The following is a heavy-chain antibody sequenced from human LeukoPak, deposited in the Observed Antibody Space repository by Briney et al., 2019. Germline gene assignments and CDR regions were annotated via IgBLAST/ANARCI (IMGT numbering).Heavy chain of an antibody. CDR3: AMGVIVVVPAAIKDDY. J-gene: IGHJ4*02. CDR2: INHSGST. Sequence: KTSETLPLTCAVYGGSFSGYYWSWIRQPPGKGLEWIGEINHSGSTNYNPSLKSRVTISVDTSKNQFSLKLSSVTAADTAVYYCAMGVIVVVPAAIKDDYWGQGTLVTVSS. D-gene: IGHD2-2*02. V-gene: IGHV4-34*01. CDR1: GGSFSGYY.